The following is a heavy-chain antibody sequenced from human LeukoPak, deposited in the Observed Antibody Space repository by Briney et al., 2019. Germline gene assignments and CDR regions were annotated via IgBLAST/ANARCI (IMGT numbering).Heavy chain of an antibody. D-gene: IGHD3-10*02. CDR1: GFIFSSYA. Sequence: GGSLRLSCAASGFIFSSYAMHWVRQAPGKGLEWVTLISYDGSNKYYADSVKGRFTISRDNTKNTLYLQMNSLRAEDTAVYYCAELGITMIGGVWGKGTTVTISS. CDR3: AELGITMIGGV. CDR2: ISYDGSNK. J-gene: IGHJ6*04. V-gene: IGHV3-30*04.